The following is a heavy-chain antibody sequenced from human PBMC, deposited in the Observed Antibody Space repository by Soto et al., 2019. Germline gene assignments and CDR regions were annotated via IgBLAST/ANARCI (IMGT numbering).Heavy chain of an antibody. CDR1: GFSLSTSGLA. CDR3: AHSRTPRFNYLHY. CDR2: IYWDDDE. Sequence: QITLKESGPTLVKPTQTLTLTCTFSGFSLSTSGLAVGWIRQPPGKALEWLALIYWDDDERFSPSLRSRLTCTKDTSRRQVVLTMTNLNPVNPATYYCAHSRTPRFNYLHYWGHGTLVTVSS. V-gene: IGHV2-5*02. J-gene: IGHJ4*01.